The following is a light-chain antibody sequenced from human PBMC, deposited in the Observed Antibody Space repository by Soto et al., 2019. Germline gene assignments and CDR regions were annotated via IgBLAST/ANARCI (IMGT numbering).Light chain of an antibody. J-gene: IGKJ2*01. CDR1: KSVSSY. CDR2: DAS. Sequence: EIVLTQSPATLSLSPGERATLSCRASKSVSSYLAWYQQKPGQAPRLLIYDASNRATGIPARFSGSGSGTDFSRTIGSLEPEDFSVYYCQQRSNLPYTFGQGTKLDIK. V-gene: IGKV3-11*01. CDR3: QQRSNLPYT.